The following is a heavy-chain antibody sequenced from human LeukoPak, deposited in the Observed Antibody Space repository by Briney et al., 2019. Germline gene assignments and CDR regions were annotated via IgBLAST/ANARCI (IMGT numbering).Heavy chain of an antibody. V-gene: IGHV3-48*04. Sequence: PGGSLRLSCAASGFTFSTCYMNWVRQAPGKGLEWVSYISTSSTTTYNADSVKGRFTISRDNAKNSLYLQMNSLRAEDTAVYYCTTADTIFGVVSYYFDYWGQGTLVTVSS. CDR2: ISTSSTTT. J-gene: IGHJ4*02. D-gene: IGHD3-3*01. CDR3: TTADTIFGVVSYYFDY. CDR1: GFTFSTCY.